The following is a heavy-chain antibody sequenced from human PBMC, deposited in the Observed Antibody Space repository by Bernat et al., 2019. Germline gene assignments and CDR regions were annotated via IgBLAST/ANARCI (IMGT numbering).Heavy chain of an antibody. CDR3: ARDSGSYFGDAFDI. J-gene: IGHJ3*02. Sequence: QVQLVESGGGVVQPGRSLRLSCAASGFTFSSYGMHWVRQAPGKGLEWVAVIWYDGSNKYYVDSVKGRFTISRDNSKNTLYLQMNSLRAEDTAVYYCARDSGSYFGDAFDIWGQGTMVTVSS. CDR1: GFTFSSYG. CDR2: IWYDGSNK. V-gene: IGHV3-33*01. D-gene: IGHD1-26*01.